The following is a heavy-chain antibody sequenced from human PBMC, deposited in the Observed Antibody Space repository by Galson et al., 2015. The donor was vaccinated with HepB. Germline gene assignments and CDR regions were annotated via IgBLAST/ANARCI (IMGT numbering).Heavy chain of an antibody. CDR3: ARDRSYGSGRSSQMGAFDI. CDR2: ISYDGSNK. D-gene: IGHD3-10*01. V-gene: IGHV3-30-3*01. Sequence: SLRLSCAASGFTFSSYAMHWVRQAPGKGLEWVAVISYDGSNKYYADSVKGRFTISRDNSKNTLYLQMNSLRAEDTAVYYCARDRSYGSGRSSQMGAFDIWGQGTMVTVSS. CDR1: GFTFSSYA. J-gene: IGHJ3*02.